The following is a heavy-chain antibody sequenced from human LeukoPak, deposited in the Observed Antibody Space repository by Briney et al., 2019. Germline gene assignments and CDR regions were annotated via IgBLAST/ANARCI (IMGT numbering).Heavy chain of an antibody. D-gene: IGHD3-3*01. CDR3: AREDTDSNFWAGGMDV. Sequence: GASVKVSCKASGGTLYNYGVNWVRQAPGQGLEWVGRIIPVLGIENYAHKFQGRVTITADKSTSTANMDLSSLRSEDTGVYYCAREDTDSNFWAGGMDVWGQGTTVTVSS. J-gene: IGHJ6*02. CDR1: GGTLYNYG. CDR2: IIPVLGIE. V-gene: IGHV1-69*04.